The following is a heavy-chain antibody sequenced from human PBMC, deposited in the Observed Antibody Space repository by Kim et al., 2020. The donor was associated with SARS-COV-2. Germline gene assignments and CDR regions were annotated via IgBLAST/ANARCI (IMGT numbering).Heavy chain of an antibody. V-gene: IGHV4-59*08. Sequence: NPSLKSRVTISVDTSKNQFSLKLSSVTAADTAVYYCARHGRDYDILTGDNWGQGTMVTVSS. D-gene: IGHD3-9*01. CDR3: ARHGRDYDILTGDN. J-gene: IGHJ3*01.